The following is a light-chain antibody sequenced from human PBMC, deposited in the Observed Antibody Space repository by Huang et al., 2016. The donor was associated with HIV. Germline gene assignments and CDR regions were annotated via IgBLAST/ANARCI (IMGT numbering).Light chain of an antibody. Sequence: DIQMTQSPSSLSASVGGRVTITCQASQDINNFLNWYQQKPGKAPKLLILDASNLQTGVPSRFSGSGSGTHFTFTITSLQRDDIGTYYCQQYDDVPISFGGGTKV. J-gene: IGKJ4*01. CDR3: QQYDDVPIS. CDR2: DAS. CDR1: QDINNF. V-gene: IGKV1-33*01.